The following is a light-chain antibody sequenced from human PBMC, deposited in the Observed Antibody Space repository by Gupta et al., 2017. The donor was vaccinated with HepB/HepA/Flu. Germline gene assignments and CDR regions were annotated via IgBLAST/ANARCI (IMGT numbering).Light chain of an antibody. V-gene: IGLV2-14*03. Sequence: SALTQPASVSGSPGQSITISCTGSSSDVGGYNFVSWYQQHPGQAPKLLSYDVTNRPSGVSNRVSGSKSGNTASLTISGLQVGDEADYYCTSYTSSSTVRFGGGTRLTV. J-gene: IGLJ3*02. CDR3: TSYTSSSTVR. CDR1: SSDVGGYNF. CDR2: DVT.